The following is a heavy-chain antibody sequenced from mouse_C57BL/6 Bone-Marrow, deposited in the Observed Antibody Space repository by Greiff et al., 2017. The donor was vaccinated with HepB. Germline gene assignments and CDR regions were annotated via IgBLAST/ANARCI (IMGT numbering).Heavy chain of an antibody. J-gene: IGHJ2*01. D-gene: IGHD2-12*01. CDR1: GYTFTSYW. CDR2: TEPSDSYT. CDR3: ARWGSLRLLDY. V-gene: IGHV1-50*01. Sequence: QVQLQQPGAELVKPGASVKLSCKASGYTFTSYWMQWVKQRPGKGRERIGQTEPSDSYTNYYQKFKGKATLTVDTSSSTAYMQLSSLTSEDSAVYYCARWGSLRLLDYWGQGTTLTDSA.